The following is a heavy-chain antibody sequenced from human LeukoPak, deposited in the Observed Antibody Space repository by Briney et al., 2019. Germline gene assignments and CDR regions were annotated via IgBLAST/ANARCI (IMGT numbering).Heavy chain of an antibody. J-gene: IGHJ4*02. V-gene: IGHV4-61*02. Sequence: SSETLSLTCTVSGGSISSGSYYWSWIRQPAGKGLEWIGRIYTSGSTNYNPSLKSRVTISVDTSKNQFSLKLSSVTAADTAVYYCAREDSYFDYWGQGTLVTVSS. CDR3: AREDSYFDY. CDR2: IYTSGST. CDR1: GGSISSGSYY.